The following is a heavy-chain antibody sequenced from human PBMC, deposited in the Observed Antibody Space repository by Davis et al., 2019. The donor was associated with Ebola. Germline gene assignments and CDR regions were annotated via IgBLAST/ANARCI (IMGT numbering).Heavy chain of an antibody. Sequence: ASVKVSCKVSGHKLSELSMHWVRQAPGKGLEWMGVFDPEDGETIYAQKFQGRLTVTEDTSTDTAYMELRRLRSDDTAVYFCAPGGDNGGFDVWGQGTMVTVSS. J-gene: IGHJ3*01. V-gene: IGHV1-24*01. D-gene: IGHD4-23*01. CDR3: APGGDNGGFDV. CDR1: GHKLSELS. CDR2: FDPEDGET.